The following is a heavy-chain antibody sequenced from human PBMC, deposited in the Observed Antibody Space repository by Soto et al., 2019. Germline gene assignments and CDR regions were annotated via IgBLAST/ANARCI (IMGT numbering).Heavy chain of an antibody. V-gene: IGHV3-23*01. CDR1: GFTFSSYA. J-gene: IGHJ4*02. CDR3: AKAIVAAIFYFDY. CDR2: ISGSGGST. Sequence: EVQLLESGGGLVQPGGSLRLYCAASGFTFSSYAMSWVRQAPGKGLEWVSAISGSGGSTYYADSVKGRFTISRDNSKNTLYLQMNSLRAEDTAVYYCAKAIVAAIFYFDYWGQGTLVTVSS. D-gene: IGHD2-21*01.